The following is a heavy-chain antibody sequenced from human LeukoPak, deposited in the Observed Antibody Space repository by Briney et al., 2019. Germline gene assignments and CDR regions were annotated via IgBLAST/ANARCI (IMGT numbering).Heavy chain of an antibody. CDR3: ARGGDRHAAFDY. CDR1: GSTVSSNY. D-gene: IGHD2-21*02. V-gene: IGHV3-53*01. Sequence: GGSLRLSCAASGSTVSSNYMSWVRQAPGKGLEWVSVIYSGGSTYYADSVKGRFTISRDNSKNTLYPQMNSPRAEDTAVYYCARGGDRHAAFDYWGQGTLVTVSS. CDR2: IYSGGST. J-gene: IGHJ4*02.